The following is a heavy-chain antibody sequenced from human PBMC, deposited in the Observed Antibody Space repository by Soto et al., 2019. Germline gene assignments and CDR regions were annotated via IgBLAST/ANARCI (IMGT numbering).Heavy chain of an antibody. CDR1: GGSISSGDYY. CDR3: ARQPLEQIFNWFDP. D-gene: IGHD1-1*01. CDR2: IYYSGST. J-gene: IGHJ5*02. Sequence: SETLSLTCTVSGGSISSGDYYWSWIRQPPGKGLEWIGYIYYSGSTYYNPSLKSRVTISVDTSKNQFSLKLSSVTAADTAVYYCARQPLEQIFNWFDPWGQGTLVTVSS. V-gene: IGHV4-30-4*01.